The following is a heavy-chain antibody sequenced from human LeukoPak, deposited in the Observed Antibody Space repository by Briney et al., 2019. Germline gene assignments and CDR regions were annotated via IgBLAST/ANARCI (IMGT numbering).Heavy chain of an antibody. CDR3: ARGQEDIVVVVAAHNSYYFDY. Sequence: PSETLSLTCAVYGGSFSGYYWSWIRQPPGKGLEWIGEINHSGSTNYNPSLKSRVTISVDTSKNQFSLKLSSVTAADTAVYYCARGQEDIVVVVAAHNSYYFDYWGRGTLVTVSS. D-gene: IGHD2-15*01. CDR1: GGSFSGYY. V-gene: IGHV4-34*01. CDR2: INHSGST. J-gene: IGHJ4*02.